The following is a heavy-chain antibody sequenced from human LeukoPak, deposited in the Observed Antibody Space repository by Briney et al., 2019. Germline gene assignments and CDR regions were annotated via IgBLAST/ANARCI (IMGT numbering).Heavy chain of an antibody. CDR2: INPSGGST. CDR1: GYTFTSYY. CDR3: ARLNEMATMDPLLQNDAFDI. V-gene: IGHV1-46*01. J-gene: IGHJ3*02. D-gene: IGHD5-24*01. Sequence: ASVKVSCKASGYTFTSYYMHWVRQAPGRGLEWMGIINPSGGSTSYAQKFQGRVTMTRDTSTSTVYMELSSLRSEDTAVYYCARLNEMATMDPLLQNDAFDIWGQGTMVTVSS.